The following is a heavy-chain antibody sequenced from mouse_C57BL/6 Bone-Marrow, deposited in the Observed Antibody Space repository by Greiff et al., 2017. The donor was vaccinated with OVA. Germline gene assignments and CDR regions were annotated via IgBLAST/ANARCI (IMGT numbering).Heavy chain of an antibody. CDR2: IDPSDSET. V-gene: IGHV1-52*01. Sequence: QVQLQQPGAELVRPGSSVKLSCKASGYTFTSYWMHWVKQRPLQGLEWIGNIDPSDSETNYNQKFKDKATLTVDKSSSTAYMQLSSLTSEDSAVYYCARLSLRRRGFAYWGQGTLVTVSA. CDR1: GYTFTSYW. J-gene: IGHJ3*01. D-gene: IGHD1-2*01. CDR3: ARLSLRRRGFAY.